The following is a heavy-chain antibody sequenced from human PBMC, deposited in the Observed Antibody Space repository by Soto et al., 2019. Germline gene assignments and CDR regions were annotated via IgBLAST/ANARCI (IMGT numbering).Heavy chain of an antibody. J-gene: IGHJ4*02. CDR2: IYFSGST. CDR3: ARRLGIAGSGYYYFDY. V-gene: IGHV4-28*01. Sequence: PETLSLTCAVSGYSISSSNWWGWIRQPPGKGLEWIGYIYFSGSTYYNPSLKSRVTMSVDTSKNQFSLKLSSVTAVDTAVYYCARRLGIAGSGYYYFDYWGQGTLVTVSS. CDR1: GYSISSSNW. D-gene: IGHD5-12*01.